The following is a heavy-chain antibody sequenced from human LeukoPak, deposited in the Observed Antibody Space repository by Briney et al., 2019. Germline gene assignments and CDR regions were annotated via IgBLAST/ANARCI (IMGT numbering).Heavy chain of an antibody. J-gene: IGHJ6*03. CDR2: ISSSGSTI. V-gene: IGHV3-11*04. CDR3: ARDKVDIVVVPAKESDYKYYYFMDV. Sequence: PGGSLRLSCAASGFTFSDYYMSWIRQAPGKGLEWVSYISSSGSTIYYADSVKGRFTISRDNAKNSLYLQMNSLKAEDTAVYYCARDKVDIVVVPAKESDYKYYYFMDVWGKGTTVTVSS. CDR1: GFTFSDYY. D-gene: IGHD2-2*01.